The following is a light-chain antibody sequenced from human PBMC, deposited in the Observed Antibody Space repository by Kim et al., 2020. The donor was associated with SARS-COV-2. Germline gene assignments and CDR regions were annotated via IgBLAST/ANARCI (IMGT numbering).Light chain of an antibody. J-gene: IGLJ2*01. CDR2: GKN. Sequence: SSELTQDPAVSVALGQTVRITCQGDSLRSYYATWYRQKSGQAPVLVFYGKNNRASGIPDRISGSSSGNTAALSITGAQAADEADYYCKSRDSRGKVVFGGGTQLTVL. CDR1: SLRSYY. V-gene: IGLV3-19*01. CDR3: KSRDSRGKVV.